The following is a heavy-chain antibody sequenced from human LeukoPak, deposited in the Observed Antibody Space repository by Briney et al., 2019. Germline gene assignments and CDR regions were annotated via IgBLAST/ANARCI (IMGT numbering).Heavy chain of an antibody. CDR1: GGSISSYY. CDR2: IYYSGST. V-gene: IGHV4-59*01. Sequence: PSETLSLTCTVSGGSISSYYWSWIRQPPGKGLEWIGYIYYSGSTNYNPSLKSRVTISVDTSKNQFSLKLSSVTAADTAVYYCARSPPAYSSSWYFDYWGQGTLVTVSS. J-gene: IGHJ4*02. D-gene: IGHD6-13*01. CDR3: ARSPPAYSSSWYFDY.